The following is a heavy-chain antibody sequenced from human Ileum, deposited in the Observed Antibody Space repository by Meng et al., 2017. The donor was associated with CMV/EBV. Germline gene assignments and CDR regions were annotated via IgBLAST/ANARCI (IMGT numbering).Heavy chain of an antibody. CDR3: ASGKSNLEY. V-gene: IGHV4-34*01. J-gene: IGHJ4*02. Sequence: VQLQGGAAGPLKPSRTLSLTCAFYGGSFSGYYWSWIRQVPGKGLEWIGEFNHYGSTNYNPSLKSRVTISVDTSKNQFSLNLSSVTAADTAVYYCASGKSNLEYWGQGTLVTVSS. CDR1: GGSFSGYY. CDR2: FNHYGST. D-gene: IGHD4-11*01.